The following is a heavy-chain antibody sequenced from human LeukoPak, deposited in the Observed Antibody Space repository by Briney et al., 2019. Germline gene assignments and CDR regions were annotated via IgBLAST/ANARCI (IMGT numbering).Heavy chain of an antibody. CDR3: AKRDDILTGLDY. CDR1: GFTFSSYG. CDR2: IRYDGNNE. D-gene: IGHD3-9*01. V-gene: IGHV3-30*02. J-gene: IGHJ4*02. Sequence: AGGSLRLSCAASGFTFSSYGIHWVRQAPGKGLEWVAFIRYDGNNEYYADSVKGRFTISRDNSKNTLFLQMNSLRAEDTAVYYCAKRDDILTGLDYWGQGTLVTVSS.